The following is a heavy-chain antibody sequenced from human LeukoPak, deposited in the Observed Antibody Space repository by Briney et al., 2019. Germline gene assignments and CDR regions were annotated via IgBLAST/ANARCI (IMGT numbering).Heavy chain of an antibody. Sequence: GGSLRLSCAASGFTVSSNYMSWVRQAPGKGLEWVSVSYSGGSSYYADSVKGRFTISRDNAKNSLYLQMNSLRAEDTAVYYCARGLTMIVVVPDYWGQGTLVTVSS. CDR1: GFTVSSNY. J-gene: IGHJ4*02. D-gene: IGHD3-22*01. CDR3: ARGLTMIVVVPDY. V-gene: IGHV3-53*01. CDR2: SYSGGSS.